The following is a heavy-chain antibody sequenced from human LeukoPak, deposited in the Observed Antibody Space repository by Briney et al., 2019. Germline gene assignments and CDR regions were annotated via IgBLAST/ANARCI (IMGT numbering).Heavy chain of an antibody. D-gene: IGHD3-3*01. CDR2: ISKTGTTI. CDR1: GLNFSVYY. Sequence: GGSLRLSCAASGLNFSVYYMTWIRQAPGNGLEAPGNGLEWLSHISKTGTTIYYADSVKGRFTISRDNAKNSLYLHMNSLRADGTAVYYCVAGVALDYWGQGALDTVSS. V-gene: IGHV3-11*01. J-gene: IGHJ4*02. CDR3: VAGVALDY.